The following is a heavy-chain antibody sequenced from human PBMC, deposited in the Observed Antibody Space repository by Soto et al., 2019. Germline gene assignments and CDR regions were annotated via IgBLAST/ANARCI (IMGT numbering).Heavy chain of an antibody. Sequence: QVRLQESGPGLVMASETLSLYCSVSVDSNGDTVHYGGLVRQPPGKGLEWIGHMFYRGDTFYNPSLKSRVTISVDKSKTQFSMSLTSVTAADTAVYYCVRPLEIFGDLLPNWFYPWGQGTLVTVYS. D-gene: IGHD3-10*01. CDR2: MFYRGDT. CDR3: VRPLEIFGDLLPNWFYP. V-gene: IGHV4-39*01. J-gene: IGHJ5*02. CDR1: VDSNGDTVHY.